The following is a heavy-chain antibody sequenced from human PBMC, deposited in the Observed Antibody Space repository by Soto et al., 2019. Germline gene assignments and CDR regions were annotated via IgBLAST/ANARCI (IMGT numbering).Heavy chain of an antibody. V-gene: IGHV4-34*01. D-gene: IGHD2-2*01. CDR3: AREWPLVLVPAAQGGWFDP. CDR2: INHSGST. Sequence: SVTISVTCAVYGESISGYYLSWISKHTGKGLEWIGEINHSGSTNYNPSLKSRVTISVDTSKNQFSLKLSSVTAADTAVYYCAREWPLVLVPAAQGGWFDPWGQGTLVTVSS. CDR1: GESISGYY. J-gene: IGHJ5*02.